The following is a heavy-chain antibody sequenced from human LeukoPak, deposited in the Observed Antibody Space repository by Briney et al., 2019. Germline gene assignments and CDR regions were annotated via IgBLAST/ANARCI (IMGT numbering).Heavy chain of an antibody. V-gene: IGHV1-2*02. D-gene: IGHD1-26*01. J-gene: IGHJ4*02. Sequence: GASVKVSCKASGYIFTDYFMHWLRQAPGQGLEWMGWINPDSGGTNSAQNCQGRVTMTRDTSISTAYMELGSPRSDDTAVYYCARCSWENGCHWGQGSLVTVSS. CDR2: INPDSGGT. CDR1: GYIFTDYF. CDR3: ARCSWENGCH.